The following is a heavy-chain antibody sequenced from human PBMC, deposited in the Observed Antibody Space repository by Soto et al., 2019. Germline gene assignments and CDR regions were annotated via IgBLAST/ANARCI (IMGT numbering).Heavy chain of an antibody. CDR3: ARDLVEMATYNSDYFDY. V-gene: IGHV4-39*01. J-gene: IGHJ4*02. Sequence: PSETLSLTCTVSGGSISSSSYYWGWIRQPPGKGLEWIGSIYYSGSTYYNPSLKSRVTISVDTSKNQFSLKLSSVTAADTAVYYCARDLVEMATYNSDYFDYWGQGTLVTVSS. CDR2: IYYSGST. D-gene: IGHD5-12*01. CDR1: GGSISSSSYY.